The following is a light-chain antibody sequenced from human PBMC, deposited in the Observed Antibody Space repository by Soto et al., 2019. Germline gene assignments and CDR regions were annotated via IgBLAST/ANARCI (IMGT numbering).Light chain of an antibody. CDR2: EVN. J-gene: IGLJ1*01. CDR3: SSYTSISTYV. CDR1: SSDVGGYNY. V-gene: IGLV2-14*01. Sequence: QSALTQPASVSGSPGQSITISCTGTSSDVGGYNYVSWYQHHPGKAPQLMIYEVNNRPSGVSNRFSGSKSGNTASLTISGLQAEYEADYYCSSYTSISTYVFGSGTKLTVL.